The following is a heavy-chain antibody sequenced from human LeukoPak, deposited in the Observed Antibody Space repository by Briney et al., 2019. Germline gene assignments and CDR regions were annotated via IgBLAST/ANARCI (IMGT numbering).Heavy chain of an antibody. J-gene: IGHJ4*02. D-gene: IGHD5-12*01. Sequence: ASVKVSCKASSYTFTRYGISWVRQAPGQGLEWMGWISGYNGNTNYVQKFLGRVSMTADTSTSTAYMELRSLTSDDTAVYYCARSGRGTYYYFDFWGLGTLVTVSS. CDR3: ARSGRGTYYYFDF. CDR1: SYTFTRYG. V-gene: IGHV1-18*01. CDR2: ISGYNGNT.